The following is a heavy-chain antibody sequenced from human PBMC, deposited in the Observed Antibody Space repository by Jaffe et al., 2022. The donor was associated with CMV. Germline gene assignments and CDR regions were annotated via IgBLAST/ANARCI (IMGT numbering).Heavy chain of an antibody. CDR2: INPNSGGT. J-gene: IGHJ6*02. CDR3: ARGGARYCSSTSCYEYYYYYYGMDV. D-gene: IGHD2-2*01. Sequence: QVQLVQSGAEVKKPGASVKVSCKASGYTFTGYYMHWVRQAPGQGLEWMGWINPNSGGTNYAQKFQGRVTMTRDTSISTAYMELSRLRSDDTAVYYCARGGARYCSSTSCYEYYYYYYGMDVWGQGTTVTVSS. CDR1: GYTFTGYY. V-gene: IGHV1-2*02.